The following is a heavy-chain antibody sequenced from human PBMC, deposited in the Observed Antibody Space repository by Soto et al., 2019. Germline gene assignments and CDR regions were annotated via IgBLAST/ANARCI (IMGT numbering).Heavy chain of an antibody. V-gene: IGHV3-23*01. Sequence: PGGSLRLSCAASGFTFSSYAMSWVRQAPGKGLEWVSAISSSGGTTHYADSVKGRFIISRDNSKNTLYLQMNSLRAEDTAVYYCAKPGYLEQWLVRGYFDYWGQGNMVTVS. J-gene: IGHJ4*02. CDR3: AKPGYLEQWLVRGYFDY. D-gene: IGHD6-19*01. CDR2: ISSSGGTT. CDR1: GFTFSSYA.